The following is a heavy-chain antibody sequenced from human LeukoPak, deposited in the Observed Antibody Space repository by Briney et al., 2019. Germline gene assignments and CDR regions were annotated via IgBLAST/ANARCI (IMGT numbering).Heavy chain of an antibody. J-gene: IGHJ4*02. CDR3: ARLTVGFDY. CDR1: GFTFSSYW. V-gene: IGHV3-7*01. Sequence: PGGSLRLSCAASGFTFSSYWMSWVRQAPGKGLEWVANINKDGGEKYYVDSVKGRFTISRDNSKNTLYLQMNSLRAEDTAVYYCARLTVGFDYWGQGTLVTVSS. CDR2: INKDGGEK. D-gene: IGHD4-23*01.